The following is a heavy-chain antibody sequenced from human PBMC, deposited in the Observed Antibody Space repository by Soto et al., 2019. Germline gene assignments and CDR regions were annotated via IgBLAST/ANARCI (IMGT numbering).Heavy chain of an antibody. CDR2: ISGSGSST. V-gene: IGHV3-23*01. CDR3: AKVVTAIYSFDS. D-gene: IGHD2-21*02. CDR1: GFTFINYA. J-gene: IGHJ4*02. Sequence: EVQLLESGGGLVQPGGSLRLSCAASGFTFINYAVSWVRQAPGKGLEWVSTISGSGSSTYFADSVKGRFTISRDNSKNTLYLQMNSLRAEDTAVYFCAKVVTAIYSFDSWGQWALVTVSS.